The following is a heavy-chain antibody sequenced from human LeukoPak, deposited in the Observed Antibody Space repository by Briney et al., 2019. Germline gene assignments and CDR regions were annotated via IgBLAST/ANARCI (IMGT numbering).Heavy chain of an antibody. CDR1: GFMFSSNW. Sequence: GGSLRLSCAASGFMFSSNWMSWGRLAPGKGLEWVANIKEDGTETYYVDSVKGRFTISRDNAKNSLYLQMNSLRVEDRAVYYCAKEGRSLQTYWGQGTLVTVSS. CDR3: AKEGRSLQTY. J-gene: IGHJ4*02. D-gene: IGHD5-24*01. V-gene: IGHV3-7*03. CDR2: IKEDGTET.